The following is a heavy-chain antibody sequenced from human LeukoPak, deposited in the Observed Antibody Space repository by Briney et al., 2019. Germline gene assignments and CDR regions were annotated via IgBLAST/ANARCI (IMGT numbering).Heavy chain of an antibody. V-gene: IGHV4-59*12. Sequence: PSETLSLTCTVSGGSISSYYWSWIRQPPGKGLEWIGYIYYSGSTNYNPSLKSRVTISVDTSKNQFSLKLSSVTAADTAVYYCARDSSSSCLDYWGQGTLVTVSS. J-gene: IGHJ4*02. CDR1: GGSISSYY. CDR2: IYYSGST. CDR3: ARDSSSSCLDY. D-gene: IGHD6-6*01.